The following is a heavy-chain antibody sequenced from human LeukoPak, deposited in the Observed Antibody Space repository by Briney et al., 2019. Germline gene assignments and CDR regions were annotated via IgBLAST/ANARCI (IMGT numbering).Heavy chain of an antibody. V-gene: IGHV4-59*01. CDR3: ARGPHLYRQQLVYAFDI. CDR2: XYYSGST. D-gene: IGHD6-13*01. J-gene: IGHJ3*02. CDR1: XGSISXXY. Sequence: XETXXLTXTVSXGSISXXYWSWXRXPPGKXREWXGYXYYSGSTNYNPSLKSRVTISVDTSKNQFSLKLSSVTAADTAVYYCARGPHLYRQQLVYAFDIWGQGTMVTVSS.